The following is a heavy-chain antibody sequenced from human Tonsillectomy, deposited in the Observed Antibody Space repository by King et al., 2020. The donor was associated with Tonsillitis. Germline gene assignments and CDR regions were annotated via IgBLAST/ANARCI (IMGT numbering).Heavy chain of an antibody. V-gene: IGHV1-18*01. CDR1: GYTFTSYG. CDR3: ARDPKFTIFGVDPIYYYGMDV. J-gene: IGHJ6*02. Sequence: QLVQSGAEVKKPGASVKVSCKASGYTFTSYGISWVRQAPGQGLEWMGWISAYNGNTNYAQKLQGRVTMTTDTSTSTAYMELRSLRSDDTAVYYCARDPKFTIFGVDPIYYYGMDVWGQGTTVTVSS. CDR2: ISAYNGNT. D-gene: IGHD3-3*01.